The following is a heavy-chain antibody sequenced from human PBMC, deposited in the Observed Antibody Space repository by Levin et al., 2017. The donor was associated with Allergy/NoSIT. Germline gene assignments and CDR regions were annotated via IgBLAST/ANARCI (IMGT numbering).Heavy chain of an antibody. J-gene: IGHJ6*03. V-gene: IGHV3-33*01. CDR3: ARVLRFYYFYYMDV. Sequence: GGSLRLSCAASGFTFSSYGMHWVRQAPGKGLEWVAVIWDDGYKKYYADSVKGRFTISRDNSKNTLYPQMNSLGAEDTAVYYCARVLRFYYFYYMDVWGKGTTVTVSS. CDR1: GFTFSSYG. CDR2: IWDDGYKK. D-gene: IGHD5-12*01.